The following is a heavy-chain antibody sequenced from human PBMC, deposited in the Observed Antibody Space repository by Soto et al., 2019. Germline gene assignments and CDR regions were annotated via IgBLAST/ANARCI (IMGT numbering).Heavy chain of an antibody. V-gene: IGHV1-58*01. CDR1: GFTFTSSA. D-gene: IGHD3-3*01. Sequence: SVKVSCKASGFTFTSSAVQWVRQARGQRLEWIGWIVVGSGNTNYAQKFQERVTITRDMSTSTAYMELSSLRSEDTAVYYCARFLEWFRGMDVWGQGTTVTVSS. CDR3: ARFLEWFRGMDV. J-gene: IGHJ6*02. CDR2: IVVGSGNT.